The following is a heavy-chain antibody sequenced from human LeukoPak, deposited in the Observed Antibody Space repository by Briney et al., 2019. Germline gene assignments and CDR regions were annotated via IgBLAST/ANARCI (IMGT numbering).Heavy chain of an antibody. CDR3: ARIGPILGVAWVDY. J-gene: IGHJ4*02. Sequence: PSETLSLTCAVSGYSISSNHWWGWIRQPPGKGLEWIGYIFYAGSTYYNPSLKSRVTMSVDTSKNQFSLRLSSVTAVDTAVYYCARIGPILGVAWVDYWGQGTLVSVSS. CDR1: GYSISSNHW. CDR2: IFYAGST. D-gene: IGHD3-3*02. V-gene: IGHV4-28*01.